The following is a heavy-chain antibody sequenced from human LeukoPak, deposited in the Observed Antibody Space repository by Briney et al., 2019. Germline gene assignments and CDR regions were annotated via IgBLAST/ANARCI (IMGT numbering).Heavy chain of an antibody. V-gene: IGHV3-33*01. CDR2: IWYDGSNK. Sequence: GGSLRLSCAASGFTFSSYGMHWVRQAPGKGLEWVAVIWYDGSNKYYADSVKGRFTISRDNSKNTLYLQMNSLRAEDTAVYYCARGQATTPTSGAFDIWGQGTMVTVSS. D-gene: IGHD1-26*01. J-gene: IGHJ3*02. CDR1: GFTFSSYG. CDR3: ARGQATTPTSGAFDI.